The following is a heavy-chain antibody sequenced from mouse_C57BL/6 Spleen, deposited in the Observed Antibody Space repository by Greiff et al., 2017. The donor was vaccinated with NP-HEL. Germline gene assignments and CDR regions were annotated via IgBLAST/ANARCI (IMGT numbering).Heavy chain of an antibody. CDR3: ASGDSSGYAWFAY. D-gene: IGHD3-2*02. CDR1: GFNIKDYY. V-gene: IGHV14-2*01. CDR2: IDPEDGET. Sequence: VQLQQSGAELVKPGASVKLSCTASGFNIKDYYMHWVKQRTEQGLEWIGRIDPEDGETKYAPKFQGKATITADTSSNTAYLQLSSLTSEDTAVYYSASGDSSGYAWFAYWGQGTLVTVSA. J-gene: IGHJ3*01.